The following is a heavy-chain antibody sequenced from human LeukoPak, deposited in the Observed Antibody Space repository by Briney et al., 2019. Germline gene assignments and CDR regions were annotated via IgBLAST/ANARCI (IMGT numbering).Heavy chain of an antibody. CDR2: IHSDGSTI. V-gene: IGHV3-74*01. CDR1: GFTFSSYW. D-gene: IGHD3-10*01. CDR3: ARGGGSAASGSQVRVDYMDV. Sequence: GGSLRLSCAASGFTFSSYWMHWVRQVQGKGLVWVSLIHSDGSTIIYADSVKGRFTISRDNAKKTLYLQMDSLRVEDMAVYYCARGGGSAASGSQVRVDYMDVWGKGTTVTVSS. J-gene: IGHJ6*03.